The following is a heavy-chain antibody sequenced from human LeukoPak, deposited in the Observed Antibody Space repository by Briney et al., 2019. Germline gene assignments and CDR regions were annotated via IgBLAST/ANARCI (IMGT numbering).Heavy chain of an antibody. D-gene: IGHD1-26*01. J-gene: IGHJ4*02. Sequence: SVKVSCKASGGTFSSYAISWVRQAPGQGLEWMRGIIPIFGTANYAQKFQGRVTITADKSTSTAYMELSSLRSEDTAVYYCARDSAGVGATGYWGQGTLVTVSS. CDR1: GGTFSSYA. CDR3: ARDSAGVGATGY. V-gene: IGHV1-69*06. CDR2: IIPIFGTA.